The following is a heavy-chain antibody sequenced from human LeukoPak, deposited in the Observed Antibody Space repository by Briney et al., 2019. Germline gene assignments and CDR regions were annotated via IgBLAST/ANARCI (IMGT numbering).Heavy chain of an antibody. CDR3: ARDGDRGYDALDI. D-gene: IGHD6-25*01. Sequence: SQTLSLTCVISGDSVSSNSAAWNWIRQSPSRGFEWLGRTFYRSQWFKDYAESVKSRISINPDTSQNQLSLRLTSVTPEDTAVYYCARDGDRGYDALDIWGQGTMVTVSS. CDR2: TFYRSQWFK. CDR1: GDSVSSNSAA. V-gene: IGHV6-1*01. J-gene: IGHJ3*02.